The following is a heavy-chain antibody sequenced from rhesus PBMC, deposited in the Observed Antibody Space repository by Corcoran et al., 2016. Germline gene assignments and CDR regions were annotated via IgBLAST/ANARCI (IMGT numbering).Heavy chain of an antibody. CDR1: GGSVSSYW. V-gene: IGHV4-160*01. CDR2: IYGSSGRT. D-gene: IGHD4-29*01. J-gene: IGHJ4*01. Sequence: QVQLQESGPGLVKHSENLSLTCAVSGGSVSSYWWGWIRQPPGKGLEWVGSIYGSSGRTEYTPSPQSPATISRDTSKNQFSLKLRSVTAADTAVYYCASVKRSSSSDYWGQGVLVTVSS. CDR3: ASVKRSSSSDY.